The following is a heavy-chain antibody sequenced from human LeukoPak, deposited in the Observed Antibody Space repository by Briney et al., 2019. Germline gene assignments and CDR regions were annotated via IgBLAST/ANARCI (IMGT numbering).Heavy chain of an antibody. CDR2: INTNTVNP. D-gene: IGHD3/OR15-3a*01. CDR1: GYTFTNYA. V-gene: IGHV7-4-1*02. Sequence: ASVKVSCKASGYTFTNYAVNWVRQAPGQGLEWMGWINTNTVNPAYAQGFTGRFVFSLDTSVSTAYLQISSLKAEDTAVYYCARGTSGLVTTNDNWGQGTLVTVSS. J-gene: IGHJ4*02. CDR3: ARGTSGLVTTNDN.